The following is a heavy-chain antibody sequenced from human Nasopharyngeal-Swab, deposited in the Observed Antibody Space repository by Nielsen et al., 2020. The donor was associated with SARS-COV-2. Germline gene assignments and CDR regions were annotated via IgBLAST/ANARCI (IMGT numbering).Heavy chain of an antibody. D-gene: IGHD6-19*01. J-gene: IGHJ4*02. CDR2: IYHTGIT. CDR1: GGSISSSY. V-gene: IGHV4-59*01. Sequence: SETLSLTCSVSGGSISSSYWNWIRLPPGKGLEWIGHIYHTGITNYNPSLKSRVTMSVDTSKNRFSLRLSSVTPADTAVYYCARSSGWYLDNWGQGTLVTVSS. CDR3: ARSSGWYLDN.